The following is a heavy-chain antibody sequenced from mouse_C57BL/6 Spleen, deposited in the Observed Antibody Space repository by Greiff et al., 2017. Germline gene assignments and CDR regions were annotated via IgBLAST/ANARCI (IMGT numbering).Heavy chain of an antibody. CDR3: ARSDYGSSPFAY. CDR1: GYAFTNYL. J-gene: IGHJ3*01. Sequence: VQLQQSGAELVRPGNSVKVSCKASGYAFTNYLIEWVKQRPGQGLEWIGVINPGSGGTNYNEKLKGKATLTADKSSSTAYMQLSSLTSEDSAVYFCARSDYGSSPFAYWGQGTLVTVSA. D-gene: IGHD1-1*01. V-gene: IGHV1-54*01. CDR2: INPGSGGT.